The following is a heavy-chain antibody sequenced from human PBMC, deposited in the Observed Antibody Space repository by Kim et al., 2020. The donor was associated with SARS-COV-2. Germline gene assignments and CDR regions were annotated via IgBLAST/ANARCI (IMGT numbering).Heavy chain of an antibody. V-gene: IGHV1-69*13. D-gene: IGHD3-16*01. CDR1: GGTESTYS. CDR3: ARDSFLGYFLPYGMDV. CDR2: TIATYGKE. Sequence: SVKVSCKASGGTESTYSISWVRQSPGQGPKWMGVTIATYGKENYAKKFQGRLAIIADESTNTAYMELSSLVSEDRAIYYCARDSFLGYFLPYGMDVWVQGTSVTDSS. J-gene: IGHJ6*02.